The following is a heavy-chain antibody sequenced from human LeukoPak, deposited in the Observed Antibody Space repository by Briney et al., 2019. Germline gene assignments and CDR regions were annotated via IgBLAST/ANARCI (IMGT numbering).Heavy chain of an antibody. Sequence: ASVKVSCKASGYTFTNYDINWVRQATGQGLEWMGWMNPNSGNTGYAQKFQGRVTITRNTSISTAYMELSSLRSEDTAVYYCALSLVVMQNAFDIWGQGTMVTVSS. V-gene: IGHV1-8*03. D-gene: IGHD3-22*01. CDR1: GYTFTNYD. CDR2: MNPNSGNT. J-gene: IGHJ3*02. CDR3: ALSLVVMQNAFDI.